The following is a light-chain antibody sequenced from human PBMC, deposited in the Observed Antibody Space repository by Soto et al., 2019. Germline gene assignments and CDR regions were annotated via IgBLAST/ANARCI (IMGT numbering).Light chain of an antibody. CDR3: QQSYSSPRT. V-gene: IGKV1-39*01. Sequence: DILMTQSPSSLSASEGDRVTITCRASQSISTYLHWYQQKPGKAPNLLIYAASSLQRGVPSRFSGSGSGTDFTLTINSLQHEDFATYYCQQSYSSPRTFGQGTRLEIK. CDR1: QSISTY. CDR2: AAS. J-gene: IGKJ5*01.